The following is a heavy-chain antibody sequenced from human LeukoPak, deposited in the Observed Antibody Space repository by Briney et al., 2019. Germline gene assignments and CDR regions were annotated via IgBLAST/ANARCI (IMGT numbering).Heavy chain of an antibody. CDR2: IYHSGST. J-gene: IGHJ4*02. D-gene: IGHD5-24*01. V-gene: IGHV4-4*02. Sequence: PSETLSLTCAVSGGSISSSNWWSWVRQPPGKGLEWIGEIYHSGSTYYNPSLKSRVTISRDTSKNQFSLKLSSVTAADTAVYFCARVPSRDGYPRDFDHWGQGTLVTVSS. CDR3: ARVPSRDGYPRDFDH. CDR1: GGSISSSNW.